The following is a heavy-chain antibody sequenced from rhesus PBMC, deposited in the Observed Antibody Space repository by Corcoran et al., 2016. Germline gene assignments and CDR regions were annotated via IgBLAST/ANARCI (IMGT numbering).Heavy chain of an antibody. Sequence: QAQLQESGPGLVKPSATLALTCAVPGYSISSGYGWSWVRTTPGRGLEGVECIRYIGGSGGSPNYNPSLKSRVTISKDTSKTLFSLKLSSVTAAATAVYYWAREQGYYYRFDVWGAGVLVTVSS. J-gene: IGHJ5-1*01. CDR1: GYSISSGYG. CDR3: AREQGYYYRFDV. V-gene: IGHV4-127*01. D-gene: IGHD3-16*01. CDR2: IGGSGGSP.